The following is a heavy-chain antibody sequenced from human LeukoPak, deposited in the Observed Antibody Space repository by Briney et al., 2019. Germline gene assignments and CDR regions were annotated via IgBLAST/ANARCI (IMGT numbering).Heavy chain of an antibody. V-gene: IGHV3-23*01. J-gene: IGHJ4*02. CDR2: ISGRDSDT. D-gene: IGHD3-22*01. Sequence: GGSLRLSCAASGFTFSSYWMSWVRQAPGKGLEWVSGISGRDSDTYYADSVKGRFTISRDNSENTLYLQMNSLRAEDTAVYYCAKERSKYYYYDSSGYQSSFDCWGQGTLVTVSS. CDR1: GFTFSSYW. CDR3: AKERSKYYYYDSSGYQSSFDC.